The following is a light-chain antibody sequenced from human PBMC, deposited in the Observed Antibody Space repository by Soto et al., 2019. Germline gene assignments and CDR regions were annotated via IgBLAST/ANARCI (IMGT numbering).Light chain of an antibody. Sequence: DIQMTQSPSSLSASVVDRVTITFRASQIISSYLNWYQQKPGKAPKLLIYAASSLQSGVPSRFSGSGSGTDFTLPISRLQPDDFATYFCHPRAFGQGTRLEIK. V-gene: IGKV1-39*01. J-gene: IGKJ5*01. CDR1: QIISSY. CDR2: AAS. CDR3: HPRA.